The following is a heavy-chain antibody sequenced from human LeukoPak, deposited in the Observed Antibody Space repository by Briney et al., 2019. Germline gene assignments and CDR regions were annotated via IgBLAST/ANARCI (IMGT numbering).Heavy chain of an antibody. D-gene: IGHD3-10*01. J-gene: IGHJ4*02. CDR2: IKKKGDGGTT. V-gene: IGHV3-15*01. CDR3: TTVTMVRDYDY. Sequence: GGSLRLSCVASGFPFSDDWMSWVRQAPGKGLEWVGRIKKKGDGGTTDYAAPVKGRFTISRDDSKNMLYLEMNNLKIEDTAVYYCTTVTMVRDYDYWGQGTLVTVSS. CDR1: GFPFSDDW.